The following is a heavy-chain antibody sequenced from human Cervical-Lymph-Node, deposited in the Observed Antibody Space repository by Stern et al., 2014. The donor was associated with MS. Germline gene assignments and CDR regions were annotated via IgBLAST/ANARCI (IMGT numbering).Heavy chain of an antibody. CDR3: ARGLLGGENVFNI. J-gene: IGHJ3*02. CDR2: ISAYNGNT. CDR1: GYTFTSYG. Sequence: VQLVESGAEVKKPGASVKVSCKASGYTFTSYGISWVRQAPGQGLEWMGWISAYNGNTNYAQKLQGRVTMTTDTSTSTAYRELRGLKSNDTAVYYVARGLLGGENVFNIWGQGTMVTVSS. V-gene: IGHV1-18*01. D-gene: IGHD2-21*01.